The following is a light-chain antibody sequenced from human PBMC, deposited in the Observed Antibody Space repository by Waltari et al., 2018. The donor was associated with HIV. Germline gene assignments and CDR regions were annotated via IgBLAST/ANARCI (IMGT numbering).Light chain of an antibody. V-gene: IGLV3-19*01. CDR2: GKN. Sequence: SSELTQDPAVSVALGQTVRITCQGDSLRTYYASWYQQKPGQAPILVIYGKNNRPSGIPDRFSGSNSGNTASLTITGAQAEDEADYYCNSRDSSVNHLYVFGTGTTVSVL. J-gene: IGLJ1*01. CDR3: NSRDSSVNHLYV. CDR1: SLRTYY.